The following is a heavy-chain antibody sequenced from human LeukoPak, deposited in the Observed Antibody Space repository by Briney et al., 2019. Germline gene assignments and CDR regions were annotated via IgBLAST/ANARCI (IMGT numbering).Heavy chain of an antibody. J-gene: IGHJ6*02. D-gene: IGHD3-22*01. CDR3: ARIISSGYNYGMDV. CDR2: ISRDNGNT. V-gene: IGHV1-18*01. CDR1: GYTLTSFG. Sequence: DSVKVSCKAFGYTLTSFGISWVRQAPGQGPEWMRWISRDNGNTNYAQNLKGRVTMTTETSTSTAYMELRSLRSDDTAVYYCARIISSGYNYGMDVWGQGTTVTVSS.